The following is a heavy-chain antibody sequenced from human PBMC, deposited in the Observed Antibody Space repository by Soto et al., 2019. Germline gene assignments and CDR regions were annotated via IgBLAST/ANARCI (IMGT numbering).Heavy chain of an antibody. CDR3: ARGGGSPDY. Sequence: QLQLQESGPGLVKPSETLSLTCTVSGGSVNSYYFSWIRQPPGKGLEWIGDIYYSGSTNYNPSLEGRVTISIDTSKNQISLKLPSVTAADTAGYFCARGGGSPDYWGQGTLVTVSS. J-gene: IGHJ4*02. D-gene: IGHD1-26*01. CDR2: IYYSGST. V-gene: IGHV4-59*02. CDR1: GGSVNSYY.